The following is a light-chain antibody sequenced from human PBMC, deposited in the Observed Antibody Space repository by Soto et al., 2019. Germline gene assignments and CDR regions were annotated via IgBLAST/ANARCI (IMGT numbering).Light chain of an antibody. CDR2: EVS. J-gene: IGLJ2*01. V-gene: IGLV2-14*01. CDR1: SSDVGGYNY. CDR3: SSYTSSSTPCV. Sequence: QPVLTQPASVSGSPGQSITISCTGTSSDVGGYNYVSWYQQHPGKAPKLMIYEVSNRPSGVSNRFSGSKSGNTASLTISGLQAEDEADYYCSSYTSSSTPCVFGGGTQLTVL.